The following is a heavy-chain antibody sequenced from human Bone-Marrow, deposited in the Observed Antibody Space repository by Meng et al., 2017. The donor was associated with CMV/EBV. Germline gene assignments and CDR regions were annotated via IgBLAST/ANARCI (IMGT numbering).Heavy chain of an antibody. CDR3: ARDDGDYLYGY. CDR1: GYTFTSYY. CDR2: INPSGGST. V-gene: IGHV1-46*01. Sequence: ASVKVSCKASGYTFTSYYMHWVRQAPGQGLEWMGIINPSGGSTSYAQKFQGRVTMTRDTSTSTVYMELSRLRSDDTAVYYCARDDGDYLYGYWGQGTLVTVSS. J-gene: IGHJ4*02. D-gene: IGHD4-17*01.